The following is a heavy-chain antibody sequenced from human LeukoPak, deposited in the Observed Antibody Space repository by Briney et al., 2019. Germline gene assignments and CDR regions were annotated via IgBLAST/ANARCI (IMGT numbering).Heavy chain of an antibody. CDR1: GGSFSGYY. J-gene: IGHJ4*02. Sequence: SETLSLTCAVYGGSFSGYYWSWIRQHPGKGLEWIGYIYYSGSTYYNPSLKSRVTISVDTSKNQFSLKLSSVTAADTAVYYCAREQNYCSSTSCYIGSFDYWGQGTLVTVSS. V-gene: IGHV4-31*11. CDR2: IYYSGST. D-gene: IGHD2-2*02. CDR3: AREQNYCSSTSCYIGSFDY.